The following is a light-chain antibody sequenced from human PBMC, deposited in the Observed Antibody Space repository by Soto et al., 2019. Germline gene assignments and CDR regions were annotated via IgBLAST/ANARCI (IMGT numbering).Light chain of an antibody. CDR3: SSYTSSSTVV. CDR1: SSDVGAYNY. Sequence: QSALTQPASVSGSPGQSITISCTGTSSDVGAYNYVSWYQQHPGEAPKLMIYEVSNRPSGVSNRLSGSKSGNTASLTISGLQAEDEADYYCSSYTSSSTVVFGGGTKLTVL. J-gene: IGLJ2*01. CDR2: EVS. V-gene: IGLV2-14*01.